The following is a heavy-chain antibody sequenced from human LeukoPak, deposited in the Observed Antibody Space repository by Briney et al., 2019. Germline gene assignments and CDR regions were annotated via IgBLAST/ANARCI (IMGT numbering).Heavy chain of an antibody. V-gene: IGHV3-7*01. CDR2: IKYDGREK. CDR3: AREPVRMRFMDV. Sequence: GGSLSLSCAASGFTFSDLWMSWVRQAPGKGPEWVGNIKYDGREKWYADSVKGRITISRDNAKNSLYLEMNSLRDEDTGVYYCAREPVRMRFMDVWGKGTTVTVSS. J-gene: IGHJ6*03. CDR1: GFTFSDLW.